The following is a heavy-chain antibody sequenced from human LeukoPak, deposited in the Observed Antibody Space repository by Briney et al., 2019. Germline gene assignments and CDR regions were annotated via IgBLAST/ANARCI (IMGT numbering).Heavy chain of an antibody. Sequence: GGSLRLSCAASGFTFSSYEMNWVRQAPGKGLEWVSYIRSSSSTIYYTDSVKGGFTISTDNANNSLYLQMNSLRAEDTAVYYCARSLRNAFDIWGQGTMVTVSS. V-gene: IGHV3-48*03. CDR3: ARSLRNAFDI. CDR1: GFTFSSYE. J-gene: IGHJ3*02. CDR2: IRSSSSTI. D-gene: IGHD3-3*01.